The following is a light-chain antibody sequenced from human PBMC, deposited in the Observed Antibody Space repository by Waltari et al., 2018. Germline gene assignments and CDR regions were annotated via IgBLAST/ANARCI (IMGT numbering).Light chain of an antibody. CDR1: SGSLSTTSN. CDR3: ALYMGSGIWV. CDR2: KAN. V-gene: IGLV8-61*01. Sequence: QTVVTQEPSLSVSPGGTVTPTCALSSGSLSTTSNATWYQQTPGQAPRTPVYKANARSSGVPDRFSGSILGNTAALTITGAQADDESDYYCALYMGSGIWVFGGGTRLTVL. J-gene: IGLJ3*02.